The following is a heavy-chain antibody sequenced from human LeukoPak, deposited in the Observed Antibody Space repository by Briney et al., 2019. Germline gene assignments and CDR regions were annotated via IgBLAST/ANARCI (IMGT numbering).Heavy chain of an antibody. CDR3: QSRFLEWLLDY. CDR2: IYYGGYT. D-gene: IGHD3-3*01. J-gene: IGHJ4*02. V-gene: IGHV4-38-2*01. CDR1: GYSITSSSW. Sequence: SDTLSLTCAVSGYSITSSSWWGWIRQPPGKGLEWIGSIYYGGYTYYNPSLKSRVTISVDTSKNQFSLKLSSVTAADTAIYYCQSRFLEWLLDYWGQGTLVTVSS.